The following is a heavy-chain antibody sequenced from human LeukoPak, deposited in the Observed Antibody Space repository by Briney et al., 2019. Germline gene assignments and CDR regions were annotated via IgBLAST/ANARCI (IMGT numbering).Heavy chain of an antibody. CDR3: AKAPLVSEMATIKLS. D-gene: IGHD5-24*01. CDR2: ISGRGGST. Sequence: GGSLRLSCAASGFTFSSYAMSWVPQAPGKGLEWGSAISGRGGSTYYADSVKGRFTISRDTSKNTLYLQMNSLRAEDTAVYYCAKAPLVSEMATIKLSWGQGTLVTVSS. CDR1: GFTFSSYA. J-gene: IGHJ4*02. V-gene: IGHV3-23*01.